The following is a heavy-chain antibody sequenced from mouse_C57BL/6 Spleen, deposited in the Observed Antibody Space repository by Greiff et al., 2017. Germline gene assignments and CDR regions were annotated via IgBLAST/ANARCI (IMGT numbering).Heavy chain of an antibody. J-gene: IGHJ4*01. Sequence: EVTLQESVAELVRPGASVKLSCTASGFNIKNTYMPWVKPRPEQGLEWIGRIDPANGNTKDAPKFQGKATITADTSSNTAYLQLSSLTSEDTAIYYCARATVLGDAMDYWGQGTSVTVSS. D-gene: IGHD1-1*01. CDR2: IDPANGNT. CDR3: ARATVLGDAMDY. V-gene: IGHV14-3*01. CDR1: GFNIKNTY.